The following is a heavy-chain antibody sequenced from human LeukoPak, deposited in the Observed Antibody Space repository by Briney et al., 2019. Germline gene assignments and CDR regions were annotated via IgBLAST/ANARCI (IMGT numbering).Heavy chain of an antibody. D-gene: IGHD4-17*01. CDR2: IYSGGNT. J-gene: IGHJ4*02. CDR3: AREGYGDYSFDY. CDR1: GLTVGTNY. Sequence: GGSLRLSCPASGLTVGTNYMTWVRQAPGKGLEWVSVIYSGGNTYYADSVRGRFTISRDNSKNTLYLQMNSLRAEDTAVYYCAREGYGDYSFDYWGQGTLVTVSS. V-gene: IGHV3-66*01.